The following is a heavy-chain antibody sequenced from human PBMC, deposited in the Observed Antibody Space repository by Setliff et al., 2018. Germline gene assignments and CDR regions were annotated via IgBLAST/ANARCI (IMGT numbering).Heavy chain of an antibody. CDR3: ARGVPIAAAGTELNDY. V-gene: IGHV3-21*04. Sequence: GSLRLSCAASGFTFSSYAMSWVRQAPGKGLEWVSAISSSGSTIYYADSVKGRFTISRDNAKNSLYLQMNSLRAEDTAVYYCARGVPIAAAGTELNDYWGQGTLVTVSS. CDR1: GFTFSSYA. J-gene: IGHJ4*02. D-gene: IGHD6-13*01. CDR2: ISSSGSTI.